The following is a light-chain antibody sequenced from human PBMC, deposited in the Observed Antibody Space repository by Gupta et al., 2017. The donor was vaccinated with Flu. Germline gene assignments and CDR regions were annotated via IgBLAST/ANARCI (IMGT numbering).Light chain of an antibody. CDR1: SGSVSTNYY. Sequence: QTVVTQEPSFSVSPGGTVTVTCGLTSGSVSTNYYPSWYQQTPGQAPRSLIYNTDTRCSGVPDRFSGSILGSKAALTITGAQADDESDYYCVLYMGSGISVFGGGTKLTVL. V-gene: IGLV8-61*01. J-gene: IGLJ3*02. CDR3: VLYMGSGISV. CDR2: NTD.